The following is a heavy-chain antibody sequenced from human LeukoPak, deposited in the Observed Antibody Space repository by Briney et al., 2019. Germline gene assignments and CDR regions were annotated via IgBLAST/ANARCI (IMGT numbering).Heavy chain of an antibody. CDR2: IYPGDSDT. CDR1: GYSFTSYW. Sequence: GESLKISCKGSGYSFTSYWIGWVCQMPGKGLEWMGIIYPGDSDTRYSPSFQGQVTISADKSISTAYLQWSSLKASDTAMYYCARSITMVRGLFDPWGQGTLVTVSS. J-gene: IGHJ5*02. V-gene: IGHV5-51*01. CDR3: ARSITMVRGLFDP. D-gene: IGHD3-10*01.